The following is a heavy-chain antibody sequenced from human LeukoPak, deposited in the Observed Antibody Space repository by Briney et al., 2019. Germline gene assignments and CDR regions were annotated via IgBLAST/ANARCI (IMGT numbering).Heavy chain of an antibody. V-gene: IGHV5-51*01. CDR2: IYPGDSDT. CDR1: GYSFTSYW. J-gene: IGHJ4*02. D-gene: IGHD2-2*01. CDR3: ARRGRYCSSTSCSKYYFDY. Sequence: ESLKISCKGSGYSFTSYWIGWVRQMPGKGLEWMGIIYPGDSDTRYSPSFQGQVTISADKSISTAYLQWSSLKASDTAMYYCARRGRYCSSTSCSKYYFDYWGQGTLVTVSS.